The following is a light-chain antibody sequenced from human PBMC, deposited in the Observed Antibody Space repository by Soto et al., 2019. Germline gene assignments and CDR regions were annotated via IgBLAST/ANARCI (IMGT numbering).Light chain of an antibody. Sequence: EIVLTQSPGTLSLSPGERATLSCRASQSVTSNYLAWYQQKPGQAPRLLIFGASIRDTGIPDRFSGSGSGTDFTLIISRLEPEDFAVYYCQQYGSSPGTFGQGTKVEIK. CDR3: QQYGSSPGT. CDR2: GAS. CDR1: QSVTSNY. J-gene: IGKJ1*01. V-gene: IGKV3-20*01.